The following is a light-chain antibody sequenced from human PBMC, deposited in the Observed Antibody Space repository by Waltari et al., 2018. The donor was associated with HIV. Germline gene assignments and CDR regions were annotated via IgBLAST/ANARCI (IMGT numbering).Light chain of an antibody. CDR1: SSNIGAGYD. CDR2: GNR. Sequence: QSVLTQSPSVSGAPGQRVTISCTGSSSNIGAGYDVLCYQQLPGTAPKLLIYGNRNRPSGVPDRFSASKSGASASLAITGLRAEDEATYYCQSYDSDLSSWFFGGGTKLTVL. J-gene: IGLJ2*01. CDR3: QSYDSDLSSWF. V-gene: IGLV1-40*01.